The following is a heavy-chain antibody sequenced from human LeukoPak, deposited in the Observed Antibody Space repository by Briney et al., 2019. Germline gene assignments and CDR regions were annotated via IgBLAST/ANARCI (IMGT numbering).Heavy chain of an antibody. D-gene: IGHD5-12*01. CDR2: IYYSGST. Sequence: SETLSLTCTVSGGSMSSAGDYCSWIRQHPGKGLEWIGYIYYSGSTYYNPSLKSRVTISVDTSKNQFSLKLSSVTAADTAAYYCARAQKGRWIYYYPFDFCGQGTLVTVSS. CDR1: GGSMSSAGDY. CDR3: ARAQKGRWIYYYPFDF. J-gene: IGHJ4*02. V-gene: IGHV4-31*03.